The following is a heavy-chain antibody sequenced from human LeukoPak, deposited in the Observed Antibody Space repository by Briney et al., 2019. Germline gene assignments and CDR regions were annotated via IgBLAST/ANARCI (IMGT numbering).Heavy chain of an antibody. CDR3: ARETISGYSHDAFDI. CDR2: IRNKDTKYTK. CDR1: GFTFSDHY. J-gene: IGHJ3*02. Sequence: GGSLRLSCAASGFTFSDHYMDWIRQGPGKGLEWVGRIRNKDTKYTKEYAASVKGRFTISRDDSKNSLYLQMNSLKTEDTAVYYCARETISGYSHDAFDIWGQGTMVTVSS. V-gene: IGHV3-72*01. D-gene: IGHD3-22*01.